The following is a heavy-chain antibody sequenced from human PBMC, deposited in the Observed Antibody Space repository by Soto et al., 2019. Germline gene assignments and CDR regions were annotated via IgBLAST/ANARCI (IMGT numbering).Heavy chain of an antibody. D-gene: IGHD4-17*01. V-gene: IGHV4-34*01. CDR3: ARGRFDYGAFDY. CDR1: GGSFSCYY. CDR2: INHSGST. Sequence: SETLSLTCAVYGGSFSCYYWSGIRQPPGKGLEWIGEINHSGSTNYNPSLKSRVTISVDTSKNQFSLKLSSVTAADTAVYYCARGRFDYGAFDYWGQGTLVTVSS. J-gene: IGHJ4*02.